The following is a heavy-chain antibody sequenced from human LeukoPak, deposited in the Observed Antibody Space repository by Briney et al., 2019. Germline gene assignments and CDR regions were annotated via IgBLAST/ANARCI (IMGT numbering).Heavy chain of an antibody. J-gene: IGHJ1*01. CDR3: ARAPSEVGGYYPEYFRH. Sequence: GGSLRLSCEASGFTFRRYWMHWVRQAPGKGLVWVSRIKSDGKTNYADSVKGRFTISRDNAKNTVSLQMDSLRAEDTGVYYCARAPSEVGGYYPEYFRHWGQGTLVTVSS. CDR2: IKSDGKT. V-gene: IGHV3-74*01. CDR1: GFTFRRYW. D-gene: IGHD3-22*01.